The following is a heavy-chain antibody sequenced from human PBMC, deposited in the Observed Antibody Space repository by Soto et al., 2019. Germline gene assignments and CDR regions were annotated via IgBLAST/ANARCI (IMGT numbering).Heavy chain of an antibody. V-gene: IGHV3-23*01. CDR3: ARDQSPYQLLSPNWFDP. D-gene: IGHD2-2*01. CDR1: GFTFSSYA. J-gene: IGHJ5*02. CDR2: ISGSDDST. Sequence: GGSLRLSCAASGFTFSSYAMSWVRQAPGKGLECVSSISGSDDSTYYADSVKGRFTISRDNSKNTLYLQMNSLRAEDTAVYYCARDQSPYQLLSPNWFDPWGQGTLVTVSS.